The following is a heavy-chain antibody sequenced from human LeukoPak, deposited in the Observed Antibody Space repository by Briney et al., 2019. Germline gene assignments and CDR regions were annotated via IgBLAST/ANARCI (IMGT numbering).Heavy chain of an antibody. CDR1: GFTFSSYS. Sequence: GGSLGLSCAASGFTFSSYSMNWVRQAPGKGLEWVANIKQDGSEKYYVDSVKGRFTISRDNAKNSLYLQMNSLRAEDTAVYYCARLGVYYDSSGYGPSLFDYWGQGTLVTVSS. J-gene: IGHJ4*02. CDR2: IKQDGSEK. V-gene: IGHV3-7*01. CDR3: ARLGVYYDSSGYGPSLFDY. D-gene: IGHD3-22*01.